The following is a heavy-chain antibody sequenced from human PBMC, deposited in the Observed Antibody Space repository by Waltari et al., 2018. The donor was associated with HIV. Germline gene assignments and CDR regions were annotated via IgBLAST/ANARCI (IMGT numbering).Heavy chain of an antibody. D-gene: IGHD6-6*01. CDR1: GFTFTNYW. CDR2: SYPDDADT. CDR3: ARHRLGRSWFDP. Sequence: EVQLEQSGAEVKKPGESLKISCKASGFTFTNYWIAWVRQTPGKGLEWMGSSYPDDADTRHSPSFEGHVTIAADKSTTTAYLQWTSLRASDSGIYYCARHRLGRSWFDPWGQGTLVTVAS. V-gene: IGHV5-51*01. J-gene: IGHJ5*02.